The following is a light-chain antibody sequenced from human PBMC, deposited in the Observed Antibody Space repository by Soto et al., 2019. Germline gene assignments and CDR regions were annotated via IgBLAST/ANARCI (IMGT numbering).Light chain of an antibody. V-gene: IGKV1-39*01. CDR2: AAS. CDR3: QQTYSSPYS. CDR1: QSISAY. J-gene: IGKJ2*03. Sequence: DIQLTQSPSSLSASVGDRLTITCRANQSISAYLSWYQQSPGKAPKLLMYAASNLQSGVPSRFSVSGSGTDFTLTITSLLPEDFATYYCQQTYSSPYSFGQGTKVEIK.